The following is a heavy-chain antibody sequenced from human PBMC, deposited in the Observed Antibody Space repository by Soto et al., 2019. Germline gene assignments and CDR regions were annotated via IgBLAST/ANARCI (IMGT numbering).Heavy chain of an antibody. CDR1: GFTFSSYW. Sequence: EVQLVESGGGLVKPGGSLRLSCAASGFTFSSYWISWVRQAPGKGLEWVANIKQDGSEKYYVDSVKGRFTISRDNAKNSLYLQMNSLSAEDTAVYYCERGVSSSFDYGGQGTLVTVSS. J-gene: IGHJ4*02. D-gene: IGHD6-6*01. V-gene: IGHV3-7*01. CDR2: IKQDGSEK. CDR3: ERGVSSSFDY.